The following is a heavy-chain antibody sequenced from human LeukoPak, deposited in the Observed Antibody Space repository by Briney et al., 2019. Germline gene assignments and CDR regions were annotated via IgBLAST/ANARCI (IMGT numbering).Heavy chain of an antibody. V-gene: IGHV4-34*01. J-gene: IGHJ4*02. CDR1: GGSFSGYY. CDR2: INHSGST. Sequence: PSETLSLTCAVYGGSFSGYYWSWIRQPPGKGLEWIGEINHSGSTNYNPSLKSRVTISVDTSKNQFSLKLSSVTAADTAVYYCARGLRGYGSLYYWGQGTLVTVSS. D-gene: IGHD3-16*01. CDR3: ARGLRGYGSLYY.